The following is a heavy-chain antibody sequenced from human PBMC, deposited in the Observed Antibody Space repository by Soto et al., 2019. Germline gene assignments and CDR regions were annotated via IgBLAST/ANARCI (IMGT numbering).Heavy chain of an antibody. J-gene: IGHJ4*02. Sequence: EVQLVESGGGLVKPGGSLRLSCAASGFTFSGAWMKWVRQAPGKGLEWVGRIKSKADGGTTDHAPPVKGRFTISRDDSNNILFLQMDSLITEDSAIYYCAYCRESTGGRHVAFWGQGTLVTVSS. D-gene: IGHD2-8*02. CDR2: IKSKADGGTT. V-gene: IGHV3-15*07. CDR3: AYCRESTGGRHVAF. CDR1: GFTFSGAW.